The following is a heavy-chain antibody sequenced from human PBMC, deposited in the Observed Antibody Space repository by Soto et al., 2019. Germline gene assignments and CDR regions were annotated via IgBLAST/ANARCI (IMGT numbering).Heavy chain of an antibody. J-gene: IGHJ4*02. CDR2: FDPEDGET. CDR3: ATDLATVVRRGDY. CDR1: GYTLTELS. V-gene: IGHV1-24*01. Sequence: ASVKVSCKVSGYTLTELSMHWVRQAPGKGLEWMGGFDPEDGETIYAQKFQGRVTMTEDTSTDTAYMELSSLRSEDTAVYFCATDLATVVRRGDYWGQGTLVTVSS. D-gene: IGHD4-17*01.